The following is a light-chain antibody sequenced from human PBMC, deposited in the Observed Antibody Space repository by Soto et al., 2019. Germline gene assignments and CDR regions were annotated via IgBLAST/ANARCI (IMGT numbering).Light chain of an antibody. CDR2: DTS. CDR3: QQRSTWPPGYT. V-gene: IGKV3-11*01. CDR1: QSLSTY. Sequence: DNVLTQSPATLSLSPGERATLSCRASQSLSTYLAWYQQQPGQAPRLLIYDTSNRATGVPTRFSGSGSGTDFTLTISSLEPEDFALYYCQQRSTWPPGYTFGQGTKLEIK. J-gene: IGKJ2*01.